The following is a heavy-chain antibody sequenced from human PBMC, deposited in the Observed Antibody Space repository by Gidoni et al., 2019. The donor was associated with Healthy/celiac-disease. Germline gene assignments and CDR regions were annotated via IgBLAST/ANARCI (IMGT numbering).Heavy chain of an antibody. D-gene: IGHD1-26*01. CDR2: ISWNSGSI. V-gene: IGHV3-9*01. Sequence: EVQLVESGGGLVQPGRSLRLSCAASGFTFDDYAMHWVRQAPGKGLEWVSGISWNSGSIGYADSGKGRFTISRDNAKNSLYLQMNSLRAEDTALYYCAKDIGWELHLGAFDIWGQGTMVTVSS. CDR1: GFTFDDYA. CDR3: AKDIGWELHLGAFDI. J-gene: IGHJ3*02.